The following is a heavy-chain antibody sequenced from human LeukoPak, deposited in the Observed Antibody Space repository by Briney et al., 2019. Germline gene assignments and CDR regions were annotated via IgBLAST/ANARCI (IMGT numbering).Heavy chain of an antibody. Sequence: PSETLSLTCAVYGGSFSGYYWSWIRQPPGKGLEWIGGIYHSGSTYYNPSLKSRVTISVDTSKNQFSLKLSSVTAADTAVYYCARGGDAFDYWGQGTLVTVSS. V-gene: IGHV4-34*01. CDR2: IYHSGST. CDR3: ARGGDAFDY. CDR1: GGSFSGYY. J-gene: IGHJ4*02.